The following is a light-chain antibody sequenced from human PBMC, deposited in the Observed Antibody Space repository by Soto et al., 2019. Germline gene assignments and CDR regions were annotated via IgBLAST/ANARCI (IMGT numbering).Light chain of an antibody. CDR1: QSISSW. V-gene: IGKV1-5*03. CDR2: KAS. Sequence: DIQMTQSPSTLSASVGDRVTITCRASQSISSWLAWYQQKPGKAPKLLIYKASSLESGVPSRFSGSGSGTEFTLTISSLQPDDSATYYCQQFHSFSPTFGQGTKVEIK. CDR3: QQFHSFSPT. J-gene: IGKJ1*01.